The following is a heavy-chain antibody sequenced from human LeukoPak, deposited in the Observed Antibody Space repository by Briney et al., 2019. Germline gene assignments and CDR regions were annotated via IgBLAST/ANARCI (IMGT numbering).Heavy chain of an antibody. CDR3: ARVTRHDAFDI. CDR1: GGSISSGDYY. J-gene: IGHJ3*02. CDR2: IYYSGST. V-gene: IGHV4-30-4*01. Sequence: PSETQSLTCTVSGGSISSGDYYWSWIRQPPGKGLEWIGYIYYSGSTYYNPSLKSRVTISVDTSKNQFSLKLSSVTAADTAVYYCARVTRHDAFDIWGQGTMVTVSS.